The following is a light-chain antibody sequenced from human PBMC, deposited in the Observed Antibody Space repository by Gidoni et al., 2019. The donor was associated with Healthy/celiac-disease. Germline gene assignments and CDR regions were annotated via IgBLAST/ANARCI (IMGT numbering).Light chain of an antibody. J-gene: IGKJ1*01. CDR2: AAS. Sequence: DTQMPQSPSSLSASVGDRVTITCRASQSISSYLNWYQQKPGKAPKLLIYAASSLQSGVPSRCSGSGSGTDFTLTISSLQPEYFATYYCQQSYSTPRTFXXXTKVEIK. V-gene: IGKV1-39*01. CDR3: QQSYSTPRT. CDR1: QSISSY.